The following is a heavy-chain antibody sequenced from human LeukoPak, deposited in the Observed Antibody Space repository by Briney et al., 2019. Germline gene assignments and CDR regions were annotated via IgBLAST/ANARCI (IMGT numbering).Heavy chain of an antibody. CDR1: GHTFTSYG. CDR2: ISVYNGNT. V-gene: IGHV1-18*01. Sequence: GASVKVSCKSSGHTFTSYGINWVRQAPGQGLEWMGWISVYNGNTYYAQKFQGRITMTTDTSTSTAYIDLRSLRSDDTAVYYCASAQEIAVAGSYFDYWGQGTLVTVSS. CDR3: ASAQEIAVAGSYFDY. D-gene: IGHD6-19*01. J-gene: IGHJ4*02.